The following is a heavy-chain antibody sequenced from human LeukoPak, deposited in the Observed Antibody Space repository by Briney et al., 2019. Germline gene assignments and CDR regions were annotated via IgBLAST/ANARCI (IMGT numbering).Heavy chain of an antibody. V-gene: IGHV3-48*01. J-gene: IGHJ4*02. CDR3: ARRGYYYFDY. Sequence: PGGSLRLSCAASGFTFSSYSMNWVRQAPGKGLEWVSYISSSSSTIYYADSVKGRFTISRDNAKNSLYLQMNGLRAEDTAVYYCARRGYYYFDYWGQGTLVTVSS. CDR1: GFTFSSYS. CDR2: ISSSSSTI. D-gene: IGHD3-22*01.